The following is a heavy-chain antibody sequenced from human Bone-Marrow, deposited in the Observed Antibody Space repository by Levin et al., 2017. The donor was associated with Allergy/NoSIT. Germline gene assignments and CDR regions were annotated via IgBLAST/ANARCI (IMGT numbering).Heavy chain of an antibody. CDR1: GFRFTNYW. CDR2: LNEDGSKK. J-gene: IGHJ4*02. CDR3: ARDYEISGNYPSLFDF. D-gene: IGHD3-22*01. V-gene: IGHV3-7*04. Sequence: PGGSLRLSCAASGFRFTNYWMTWVRQAPGKGLEWVANLNEDGSKKYYVDSVKGRFTISRDNGKTSLFLQMNRLRVADTAVYYCARDYEISGNYPSLFDFWGQGVLVAVSS.